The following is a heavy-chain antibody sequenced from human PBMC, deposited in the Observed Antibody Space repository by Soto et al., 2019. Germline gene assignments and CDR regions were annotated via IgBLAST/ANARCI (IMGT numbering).Heavy chain of an antibody. CDR3: AKAGYRSGDTCQVAFDI. Sequence: EVQLLESGGGLVQPGGSLRLSCAASGLSFSNYAMSWVRQAPGKGLEWVSSLSGSGANTYYADSVKGRFTISRDNSKNTLYLQMNSLRAEDTAVYYCAKAGYRSGDTCQVAFDIWGQGTMVTVSS. V-gene: IGHV3-23*01. CDR2: LSGSGANT. CDR1: GLSFSNYA. D-gene: IGHD2-15*01. J-gene: IGHJ3*02.